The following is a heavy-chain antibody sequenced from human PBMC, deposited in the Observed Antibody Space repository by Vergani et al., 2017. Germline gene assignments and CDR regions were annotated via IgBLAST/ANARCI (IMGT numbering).Heavy chain of an antibody. CDR1: GGSVSSGYYS. D-gene: IGHD2-2*01. V-gene: IGHV4-61*10. CDR3: ARDAKGYFDI. CDR2: IYYSGNA. Sequence: QVQLQESGPGLVKPSETLSLTCTVSGGSVSSGYYSWSWMRQPAGKELECLWYIYYSGNANYNPSLKSRVSMSVDTSKNQFSLKLRSVTAADTAIYYCARDAKGYFDIWSQGTMVTVSS. J-gene: IGHJ3*02.